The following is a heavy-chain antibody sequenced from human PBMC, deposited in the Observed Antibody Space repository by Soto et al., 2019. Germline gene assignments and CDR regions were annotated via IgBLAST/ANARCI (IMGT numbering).Heavy chain of an antibody. V-gene: IGHV4-59*01. D-gene: IGHD5-12*01. CDR2: IYYSGST. J-gene: IGHJ6*03. Sequence: SETLSLTCTVSGCSISSYYWSWIRQPPGKGLEWIGYIYYSGSTNYNPSLKSRVTITVDTSKNQFSLKLSSVTAADTAVYYCARVRLHKKYYYYMDVWGKGTTVTVSS. CDR3: ARVRLHKKYYYYMDV. CDR1: GCSISSYY.